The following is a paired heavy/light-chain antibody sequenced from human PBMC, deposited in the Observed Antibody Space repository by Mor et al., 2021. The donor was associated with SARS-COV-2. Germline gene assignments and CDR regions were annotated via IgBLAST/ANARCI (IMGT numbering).Heavy chain of an antibody. CDR3: ARGGAIMVRGIRVAYYGMDV. Sequence: EVQLVESGGGLVKPGGSLRLSCAASGFSFSTYMMNWVRQAPGKGLEWVSSISSSSSYIYYADSLKGRFTISRDNAKNSLYLQMNSLRAEDTAVYYCARGGAIMVRGIRVAYYGMDVWGQGTTVTVSS. D-gene: IGHD3-10*01. J-gene: IGHJ6*02. V-gene: IGHV3-21*01. CDR1: GFSFSTYM. CDR2: ISSSSSYI.
Light chain of an antibody. CDR1: SSDVGSYNR. V-gene: IGLV2-18*01. CDR2: EVN. CDR3: SLYTSSSVLYV. Sequence: QSALTQPPSVSGSPGQSVTISCTGTSSDVGSYNRVSWYQQPPGTAPKLIIFEVNNRPSGVPDRFSGSTSDNTASLTISGLQAEDEADYYCSLYTSSSVLYVFGTGTRVTVL. J-gene: IGLJ1*01.